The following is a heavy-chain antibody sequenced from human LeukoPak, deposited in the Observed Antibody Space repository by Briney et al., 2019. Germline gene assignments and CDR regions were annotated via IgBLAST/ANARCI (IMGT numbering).Heavy chain of an antibody. Sequence: GGSLRLSCAASGFTFSSYDMHWVRQATGKGLEWVSAIGIAGDTYYPDSVKGRFTISRDNSKNTLYLQMNSLRAEDTAVYYCARSIAADAFDIWGQGTMVTVSS. CDR3: ARSIAADAFDI. V-gene: IGHV3-13*01. J-gene: IGHJ3*02. CDR2: IGIAGDT. CDR1: GFTFSSYD. D-gene: IGHD6-13*01.